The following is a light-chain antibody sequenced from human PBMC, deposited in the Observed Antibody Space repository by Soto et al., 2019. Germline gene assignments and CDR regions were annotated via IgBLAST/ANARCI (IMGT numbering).Light chain of an antibody. Sequence: EIVMTQSPATLSVSPGERAIVSCRASQSVSSDLAWYQQKPGQAPRLLIYGASTRATGFPARFGGSGSGTEFTLTISSLQSEDFAVYYCLQYNKWPLTFGGGTRLEIK. CDR3: LQYNKWPLT. V-gene: IGKV3-15*01. CDR2: GAS. CDR1: QSVSSD. J-gene: IGKJ5*01.